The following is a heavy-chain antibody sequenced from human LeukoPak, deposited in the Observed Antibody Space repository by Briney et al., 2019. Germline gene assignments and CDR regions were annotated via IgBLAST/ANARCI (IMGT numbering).Heavy chain of an antibody. V-gene: IGHV3-23*01. D-gene: IGHD3-10*01. CDR1: GFTFSSYA. CDR2: ISGSGGST. Sequence: GGSLRLSCAASGFTFSSYAMSWVRQAPGKGLEWVSAISGSGGSTYYADSVKGRFTISRDNSKNTLYLQMNSLRAEDTAVYYCAKVMTRTMVRGVTPSDYWGQGTLFTVCS. J-gene: IGHJ4*02. CDR3: AKVMTRTMVRGVTPSDY.